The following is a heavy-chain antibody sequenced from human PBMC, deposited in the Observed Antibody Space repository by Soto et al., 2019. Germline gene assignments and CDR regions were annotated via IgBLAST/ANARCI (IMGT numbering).Heavy chain of an antibody. Sequence: SETLSLTCAVSGYSISSGYYWGWIRQPPGKGLEWIGSIYHSGSTYYNPSLKSRVTISVDTSKNQFSLKLSSVTAADTAVYYCASTSLYYDFWSGYYGYYYYYGMDVWGHGTTVTVSS. J-gene: IGHJ6*02. CDR2: IYHSGST. V-gene: IGHV4-38-2*01. D-gene: IGHD3-3*01. CDR3: ASTSLYYDFWSGYYGYYYYYGMDV. CDR1: GYSISSGYY.